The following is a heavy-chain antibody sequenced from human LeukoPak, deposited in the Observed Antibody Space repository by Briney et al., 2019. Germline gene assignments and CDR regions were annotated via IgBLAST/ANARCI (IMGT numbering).Heavy chain of an antibody. D-gene: IGHD6-13*01. CDR3: AGEAGSSWSYYYYYYGMDV. V-gene: IGHV4-4*07. Sequence: SETLSLTCTVSGGPISSYYWSWIRQPAGKGLEWIGRIYTSGSTNYNPSLKSRVTMSVDTSKNQFSLKLSSVTAADTAVYYCAGEAGSSWSYYYYYYGMDVWGQGTTVTVSS. J-gene: IGHJ6*02. CDR2: IYTSGST. CDR1: GGPISSYY.